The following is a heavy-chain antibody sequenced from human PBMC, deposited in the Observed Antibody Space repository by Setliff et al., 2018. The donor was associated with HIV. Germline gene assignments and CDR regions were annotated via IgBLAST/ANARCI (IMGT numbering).Heavy chain of an antibody. D-gene: IGHD3-3*01. V-gene: IGHV5-51*01. Sequence: PGESLTISCRGSGYTFTNYWIGWVRQMPGRGLEWMGIIYPGDSDTRYSPSFEGQATMSADKSINTAYLQWNSLKASDTAMYYCARQPTDTSGYNNWFDSWGQGTQVTVSS. CDR3: ARQPTDTSGYNNWFDS. CDR1: GYTFTNYW. CDR2: IYPGDSDT. J-gene: IGHJ5*01.